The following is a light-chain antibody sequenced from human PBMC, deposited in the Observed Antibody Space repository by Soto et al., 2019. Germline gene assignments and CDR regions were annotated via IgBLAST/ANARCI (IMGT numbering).Light chain of an antibody. V-gene: IGLV2-14*01. CDR2: DVT. CDR3: TSYTTSSTYV. J-gene: IGLJ1*01. CDR1: SSDVGAYNY. Sequence: QSVLTQPASVSGSPGQSIAISCTGTSSDVGAYNYVFWYQQYPCKAPKLIIYDVTNRPSGVSDRFSGSKSGNTASLTISGLQAEDEADYYCTSYTTSSTYVFGTGTKVTVL.